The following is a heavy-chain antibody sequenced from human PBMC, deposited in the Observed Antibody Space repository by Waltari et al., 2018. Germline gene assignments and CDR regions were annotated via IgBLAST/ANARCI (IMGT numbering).Heavy chain of an antibody. V-gene: IGHV4-39*01. J-gene: IGHJ4*02. D-gene: IGHD2-8*01. CDR3: ARPGCTNGVGYPIGSFDY. CDR1: GGSISSSSYY. Sequence: QLQLQESGPGLVKPSETLSLTCTVSGGSISSSSYYWGWIRQPPGKGLEWIGSIYYSGGTYDDPALKSRVTISVDTSKNQFSLKLSSVTAADTAVYYCARPGCTNGVGYPIGSFDYWGQGTLVTVPS. CDR2: IYYSGGT.